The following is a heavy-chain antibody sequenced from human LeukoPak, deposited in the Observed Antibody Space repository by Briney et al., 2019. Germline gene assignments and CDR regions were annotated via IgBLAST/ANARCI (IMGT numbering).Heavy chain of an antibody. Sequence: GGSLRLSCAASGFTFSSYAMSWVRQAPGKGLEWVSGISDSGGSTYYADSVKGRFTISRDNSKNTLSLQMNSLRAEDTAIYYCAKDADHWGSLAFDIWGQGTMVTVSS. J-gene: IGHJ3*02. CDR3: AKDADHWGSLAFDI. V-gene: IGHV3-23*01. CDR1: GFTFSSYA. D-gene: IGHD7-27*01. CDR2: ISDSGGST.